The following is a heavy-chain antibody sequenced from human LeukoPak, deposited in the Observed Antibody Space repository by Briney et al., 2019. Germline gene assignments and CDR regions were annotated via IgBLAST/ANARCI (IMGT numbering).Heavy chain of an antibody. CDR1: GFTSSNYG. CDR2: ISSDGVEK. V-gene: IGHV3-30*04. D-gene: IGHD3-9*01. CDR3: AREGHYDILTGYSPLEYYFYYMDV. J-gene: IGHJ6*03. Sequence: GGSLRLSCEASGFTSSNYGIHWVRQTPGKGLEWVAAISSDGVEKHYADSVKGRFTISRDNSKSTLYLQMNSLRAEDTALYYCAREGHYDILTGYSPLEYYFYYMDVWGKGTTVTVPS.